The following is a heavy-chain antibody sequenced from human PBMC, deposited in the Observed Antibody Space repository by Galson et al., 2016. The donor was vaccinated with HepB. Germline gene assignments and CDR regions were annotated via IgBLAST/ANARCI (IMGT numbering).Heavy chain of an antibody. D-gene: IGHD1-7*01. Sequence: SVKVSCKASGYTFTSFGISWVRQAPGQGLEWMGWITTYSGCTNYAQKFQGRVTMTTDTSTSTAYMEVRSLRSDDTAVYYCARGRTGTWGQGTLVTVSS. CDR1: GYTFTSFG. CDR2: ITTYSGCT. V-gene: IGHV1-18*01. CDR3: ARGRTGT. J-gene: IGHJ4*02.